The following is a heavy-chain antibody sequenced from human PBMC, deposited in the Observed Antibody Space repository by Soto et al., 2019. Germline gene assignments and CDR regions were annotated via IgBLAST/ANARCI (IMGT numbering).Heavy chain of an antibody. V-gene: IGHV1-3*05. CDR3: ARAVAVAADFDY. D-gene: IGHD6-19*01. Sequence: QVQLVQSGAEEKKPGASVKVSCKASGYTFTGYAMHWVRQAPGQRLEWMGWINAVNGNTKYSQKFQGRVTITRDTSASRAYMELSSLRSEDTAVFYCARAVAVAADFDYWGQGTLVTVSS. CDR2: INAVNGNT. CDR1: GYTFTGYA. J-gene: IGHJ4*02.